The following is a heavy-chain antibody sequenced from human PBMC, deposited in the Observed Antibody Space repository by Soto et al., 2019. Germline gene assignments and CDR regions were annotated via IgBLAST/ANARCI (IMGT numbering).Heavy chain of an antibody. CDR1: GGTFSSYT. J-gene: IGHJ4*02. V-gene: IGHV1-69*02. CDR3: ARTYSSSWFYFDY. D-gene: IGHD6-13*01. CDR2: FIPILGIA. Sequence: QVQLVQSGAEVKKPGSSVKVSCKASGGTFSSYTISWVRQAPGQGLEWMGRFIPILGIANYAQKFQGRVTITADKSTSTAYMELSSLRSEDTAVYYCARTYSSSWFYFDYWGQGTLVTVSS.